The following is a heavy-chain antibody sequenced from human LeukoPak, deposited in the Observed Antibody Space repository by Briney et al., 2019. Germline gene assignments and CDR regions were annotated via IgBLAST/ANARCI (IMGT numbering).Heavy chain of an antibody. D-gene: IGHD2-15*01. Sequence: GGSLRLSCTASGFTFSSFAMHWARQAPGKGLEWVSLITNSGVTTHYADSVKGRFTISRDNSRSTLYLQLNSLRADDTALYYCAKARLYCSSGTCSDHPATLTGMDVWGQGTTVTVSS. CDR2: ITNSGVTT. V-gene: IGHV3-23*01. CDR3: AKARLYCSSGTCSDHPATLTGMDV. J-gene: IGHJ6*02. CDR1: GFTFSSFA.